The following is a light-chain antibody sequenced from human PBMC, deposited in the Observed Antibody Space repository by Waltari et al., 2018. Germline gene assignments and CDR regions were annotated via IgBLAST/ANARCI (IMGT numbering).Light chain of an antibody. V-gene: IGKV3-20*01. Sequence: EIVLTQSPGTLTLSPGERATLSCRASQSVKNNYLAWYHQKPGQAPSLLIFDASRKATGIPDRFSGSGSGTDFTLTISRLEPEDVAVYYCQQYGSSPPYTFGQGTKLEIK. J-gene: IGKJ2*01. CDR2: DAS. CDR1: QSVKNNY. CDR3: QQYGSSPPYT.